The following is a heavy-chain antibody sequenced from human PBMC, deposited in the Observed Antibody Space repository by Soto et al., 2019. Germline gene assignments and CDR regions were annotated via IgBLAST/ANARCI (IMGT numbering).Heavy chain of an antibody. CDR1: GFTFSMYW. Sequence: PGGSLRLSCAASGFTFSMYWMHWVRQVPGKGPEWVSRINDDGSSTNYADSVKGRFTISRDNAKNTLYLQMNDLRAEDTAVYYCTRGPRSTSTGPGAFWGQGTLVTVSS. CDR3: TRGPRSTSTGPGAF. V-gene: IGHV3-74*01. CDR2: INDDGSST. D-gene: IGHD3-10*01. J-gene: IGHJ4*02.